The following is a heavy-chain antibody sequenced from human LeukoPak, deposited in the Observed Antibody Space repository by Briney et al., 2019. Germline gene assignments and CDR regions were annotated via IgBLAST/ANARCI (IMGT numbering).Heavy chain of an antibody. J-gene: IGHJ4*02. D-gene: IGHD2/OR15-2a*01. Sequence: SETLSLTCTVSGGSISRSSYYWSWIRQPPGKGLEWIAYISDIGSINYNPSLKSRVTISLDTSENQFSLKLSSVTAADTAVYYCAGHHPRNTVDFWGQGTLVTVSS. CDR1: GGSISRSSYY. CDR3: AGHHPRNTVDF. CDR2: ISDIGSI. V-gene: IGHV4-61*05.